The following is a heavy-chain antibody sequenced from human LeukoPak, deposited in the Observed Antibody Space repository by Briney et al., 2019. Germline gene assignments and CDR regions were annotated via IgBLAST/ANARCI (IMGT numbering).Heavy chain of an antibody. V-gene: IGHV3-21*01. CDR1: GFTFSNYA. CDR3: ARAAIKNYDFWSGYHERNKNYYYMDV. CDR2: LSSRSRYI. D-gene: IGHD3-3*01. Sequence: GGSLRLSCAASGFTFSNYAMTWVRQAPGKGLEWVSSLSSRSRYIYYADSLKGRFTISRDNAKNSLYLQMNSLRAEDTAVYYCARAAIKNYDFWSGYHERNKNYYYMDVWGKGTTVTVSS. J-gene: IGHJ6*03.